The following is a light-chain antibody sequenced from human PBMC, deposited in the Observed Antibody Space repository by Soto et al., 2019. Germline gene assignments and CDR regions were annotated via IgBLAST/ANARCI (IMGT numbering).Light chain of an antibody. Sequence: QSVLTQPASVSGSPGQSITISCTGTSSDVGGYNSVSWYQQHPGKAPKLMIYEVSDRPSGVSNRFSGSKSGNTASLTISGLQAEDEADYYCSSYTSSSTLEVFGTGTKLTVL. CDR1: SSDVGGYNS. J-gene: IGLJ1*01. V-gene: IGLV2-14*01. CDR2: EVS. CDR3: SSYTSSSTLEV.